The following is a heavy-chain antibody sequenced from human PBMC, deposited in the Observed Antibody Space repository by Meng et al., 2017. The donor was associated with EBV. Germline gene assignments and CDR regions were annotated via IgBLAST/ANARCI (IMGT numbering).Heavy chain of an antibody. J-gene: IGHJ5*02. CDR3: ARVVATIFTNWFDP. Sequence: HLQPPEAGPGRLTPAETLHLHCTVAAGSISNCSYYWGWIRQPPGKGLEWIGSIYYRGSTYYYPSLTSRVTISVDTSKNQFSLKLRSVTAAETAVYYCARVVATIFTNWFDPWGQGTLVTVSS. CDR2: IYYRGST. CDR1: AGSISNCSYY. V-gene: IGHV4-39*07. D-gene: IGHD5-12*01.